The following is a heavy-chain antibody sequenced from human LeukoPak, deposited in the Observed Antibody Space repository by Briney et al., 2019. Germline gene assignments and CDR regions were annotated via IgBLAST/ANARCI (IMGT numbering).Heavy chain of an antibody. CDR3: AKALKLGPFDY. CDR2: ISWNSGSI. J-gene: IGHJ4*02. D-gene: IGHD7-27*01. Sequence: GRSLRLSCAASGFTFDDYAMHWVRQAPGKGLEWVSGISWNSGSIGYADSVKGRFTIPRDNAKNSLYLQMNSLRAEDTALYYCAKALKLGPFDYWGQGTLVTVSS. CDR1: GFTFDDYA. V-gene: IGHV3-9*01.